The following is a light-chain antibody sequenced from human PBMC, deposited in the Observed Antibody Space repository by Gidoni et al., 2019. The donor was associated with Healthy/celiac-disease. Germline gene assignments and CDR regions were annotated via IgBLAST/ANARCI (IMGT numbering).Light chain of an antibody. V-gene: IGLV3-25*03. Sequence: SYEPTPPPPVSVSPGQTARITCSGDALPKQYAYWYQQKPGQAPVLVIYKDSERPSGIPARFSGSSSGTTVTLTISGVQAEDEADYYCQSADSSGTYRWVFGGGTKLTVL. CDR1: ALPKQY. CDR3: QSADSSGTYRWV. J-gene: IGLJ3*02. CDR2: KDS.